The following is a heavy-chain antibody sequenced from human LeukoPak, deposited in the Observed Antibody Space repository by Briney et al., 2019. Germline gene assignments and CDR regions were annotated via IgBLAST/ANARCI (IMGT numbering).Heavy chain of an antibody. D-gene: IGHD3-10*01. J-gene: IGHJ4*02. V-gene: IGHV3-23*01. Sequence: GGSLRLSCAASGFTFSSYAMSWVRQAPGKGLEWVSAISGSGGSTYYADSVKGRFTISRDNSKNTLYLQMNSLRAEDTAVYYCARGERYYYGSGSYSDYWGQGTLVTVSS. CDR1: GFTFSSYA. CDR2: ISGSGGST. CDR3: ARGERYYYGSGSYSDY.